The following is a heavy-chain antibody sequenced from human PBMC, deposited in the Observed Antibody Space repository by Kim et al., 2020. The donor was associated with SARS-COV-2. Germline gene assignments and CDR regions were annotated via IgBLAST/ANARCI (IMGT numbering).Heavy chain of an antibody. Sequence: SETLSLSCTDSGGSISSYYWSWIRQPPGKGLEWIGYIYFSGSTNYNPSFKSRVIISVDKYKNKFFLLLSSMIAAETAVYYCARLSLYDIWNLRGFDIWG. J-gene: IGHJ3*02. V-gene: IGHV4-59*08. CDR3: ARLSLYDIWNLRGFDI. D-gene: IGHD3-3*01. CDR2: IYFSGST. CDR1: GGSISSYY.